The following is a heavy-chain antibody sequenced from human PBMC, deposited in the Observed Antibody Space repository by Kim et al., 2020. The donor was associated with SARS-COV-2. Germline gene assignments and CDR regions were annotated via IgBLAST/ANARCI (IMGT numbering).Heavy chain of an antibody. J-gene: IGHJ2*01. D-gene: IGHD2-15*01. CDR2: LSGSDGRT. CDR1: GFTFSNYA. CDR3: AKPGHCTGGSCFYYFDL. V-gene: IGHV3-23*01. Sequence: GGSLRLSCTASGFTFSNYAMNWVRQAPGKGLEWVSVLSGSDGRTHYADSVKGRFTISRDNSKNTLYLEMNSLRAEDTAVYYCAKPGHCTGGSCFYYFDLWGRGTLVTVSS.